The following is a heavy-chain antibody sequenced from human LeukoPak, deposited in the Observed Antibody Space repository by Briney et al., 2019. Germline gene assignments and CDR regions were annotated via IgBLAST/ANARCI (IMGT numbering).Heavy chain of an antibody. Sequence: GGSLRLSCAASGFTFSSYGMHWVRQAPGKGLEWVAVISHDGSNKYYADSVKGRFTISRDNSKNTLYLQMNSLRAEDTAVYYCAKSPLAYCGGDCPPYYYYGIEVWGQGTTVTVSS. D-gene: IGHD2-21*02. CDR2: ISHDGSNK. CDR3: AKSPLAYCGGDCPPYYYYGIEV. CDR1: GFTFSSYG. J-gene: IGHJ6*02. V-gene: IGHV3-30*18.